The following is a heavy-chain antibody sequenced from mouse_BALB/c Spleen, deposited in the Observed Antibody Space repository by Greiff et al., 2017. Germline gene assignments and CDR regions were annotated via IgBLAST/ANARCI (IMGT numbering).Heavy chain of an antibody. D-gene: IGHD1-1*01. V-gene: IGHV1-69*02. CDR3: ARGGDYGHY. Sequence: QVQLQQPGAELVKPGASVKLSCKASGYTFTSYWMHWVKQRPGQGLEWIGEIDPSDSYTNYNQKFKGKATLTVDKSSSTAYMQLSSLTSEDSAVYYCARGGDYGHYWGQGTTLTVSS. CDR2: IDPSDSYT. CDR1: GYTFTSYW. J-gene: IGHJ2*01.